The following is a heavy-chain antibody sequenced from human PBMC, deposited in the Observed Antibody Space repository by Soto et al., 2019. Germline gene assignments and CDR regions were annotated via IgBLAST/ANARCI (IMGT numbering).Heavy chain of an antibody. V-gene: IGHV3-23*01. CDR1: GFTFSSYA. CDR2: ISGSGGST. CDR3: AKDHEEWLRFYYYYYGMDV. Sequence: GGSLRLSCAASGFTFSSYAMSWVRQAPGKGLEWVSAISGSGGSTYYADSVKGRFTISRDNSKNTLYLQMNSLRAEDTAAYYCAKDHEEWLRFYYYYYGMDVWGQGTTVTVSS. J-gene: IGHJ6*02. D-gene: IGHD3-3*01.